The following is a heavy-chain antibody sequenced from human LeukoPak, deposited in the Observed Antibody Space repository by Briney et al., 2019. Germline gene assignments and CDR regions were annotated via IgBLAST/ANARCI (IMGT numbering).Heavy chain of an antibody. J-gene: IGHJ4*02. CDR3: ARRHHFGFLDS. D-gene: IGHD3-10*01. CDR1: GLTFSDYR. V-gene: IGHV3-23*01. Sequence: GGSLRLSCAVSGLTFSDYRMIWVRQAPEKRLEWVAVTAGADDVIQYADSVKGRFTISTDNSKNTVYLQMNSLRAEDTAVYYCARRHHFGFLDSWGQGTLVTVSS. CDR2: TAGADDVI.